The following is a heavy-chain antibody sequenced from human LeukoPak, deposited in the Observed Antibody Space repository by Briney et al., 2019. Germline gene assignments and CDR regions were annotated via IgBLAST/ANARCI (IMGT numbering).Heavy chain of an antibody. CDR3: ARDLVAAAGTTFDY. D-gene: IGHD6-13*01. V-gene: IGHV3-7*01. J-gene: IGHJ4*02. CDR2: IKQDGSEK. CDR1: GFTFSSYW. Sequence: PGGSLRLSCAASGFTFSSYWMSWVRQAPGKGLEWVANIKQDGSEKYYVDSVKGRFTISRDNAKNALYLQMNSLRAEDTAAYYCARDLVAAAGTTFDYWGQGTLVTVSS.